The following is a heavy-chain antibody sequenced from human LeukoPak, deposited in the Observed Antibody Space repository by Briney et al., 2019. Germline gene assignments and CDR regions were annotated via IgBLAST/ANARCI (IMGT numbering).Heavy chain of an antibody. Sequence: GGSLRHSCAVSGITLINYGMSWVRQAPGKGLEWVAGISDSGGRTNYADSVRGRFTISRDNPKNTLYLQMNSLRAEDTAVYFCAKRGVVIRVVLVGYHKEAYYFDSWGQGALVTVSS. V-gene: IGHV3-23*01. CDR2: ISDSGGRT. D-gene: IGHD3-10*01. CDR1: GITLINYG. J-gene: IGHJ4*02. CDR3: AKRGVVIRVVLVGYHKEAYYFDS.